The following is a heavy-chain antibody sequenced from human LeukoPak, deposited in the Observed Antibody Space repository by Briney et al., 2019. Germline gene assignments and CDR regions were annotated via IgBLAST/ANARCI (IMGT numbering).Heavy chain of an antibody. J-gene: IGHJ6*03. CDR3: ARSYLANRYYYIDV. V-gene: IGHV4-34*01. CDR1: GGSFRAYY. Sequence: SETLSLTCAVYGGSFRAYYWTWIRQPPGKGLEWIGEINHSGSSNYNSSLRSRVTISVDTFYKQFSLRLKSATAADTAVYYCARSYLANRYYYIDVWGKGTTVTVSS. CDR2: INHSGSS. D-gene: IGHD2/OR15-2a*01.